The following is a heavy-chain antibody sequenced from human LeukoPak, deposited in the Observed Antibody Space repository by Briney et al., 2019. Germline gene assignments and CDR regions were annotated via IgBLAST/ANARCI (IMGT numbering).Heavy chain of an antibody. J-gene: IGHJ4*02. D-gene: IGHD3-10*01. CDR2: ISYDGSNK. V-gene: IGHV3-30-3*01. CDR3: ARGPYGSGSFLVY. Sequence: GGSLRLSCAASGFTFSNYAMHWVRQAPGKRLEWVAVISYDGSNKNYADSVKGRFTISRDDSKNTLFLQMDSLRPEDTAVYYCARGPYGSGSFLVYWGQGTLVTVSS. CDR1: GFTFSNYA.